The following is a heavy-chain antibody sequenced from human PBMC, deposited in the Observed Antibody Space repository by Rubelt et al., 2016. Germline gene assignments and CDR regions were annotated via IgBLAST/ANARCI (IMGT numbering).Heavy chain of an antibody. J-gene: IGHJ4*02. CDR1: GGSISSYY. V-gene: IGHV4-59*01. Sequence: QVQLQESGPGLVKPSETLSLTCTVSGGSISSYYWSWIRQPPGKGLEWIGYIYYSGSTNYNPSLKSRVTISVDTSKNQFSLKLSSVTAADTAVYYCARRSVRGVIIDYWGQGTLVTVSS. D-gene: IGHD3-10*01. CDR2: IYYSGST. CDR3: ARRSVRGVIIDY.